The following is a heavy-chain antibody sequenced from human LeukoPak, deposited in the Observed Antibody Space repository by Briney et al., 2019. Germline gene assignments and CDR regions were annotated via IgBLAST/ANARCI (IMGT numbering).Heavy chain of an antibody. Sequence: SGTLSLTCAVSGGSISSSSYYWGWIRQPPGKGLEWIGSIYYSGSTYYNPSLKSRVTISVDTSKNQFSLKLSSVTAADTAVYYCAREGGSGSYYNQGHYYYYMDVWGKGTTVTVSS. J-gene: IGHJ6*03. CDR1: GGSISSSSYY. V-gene: IGHV4-39*07. CDR2: IYYSGST. D-gene: IGHD3-10*01. CDR3: AREGGSGSYYNQGHYYYYMDV.